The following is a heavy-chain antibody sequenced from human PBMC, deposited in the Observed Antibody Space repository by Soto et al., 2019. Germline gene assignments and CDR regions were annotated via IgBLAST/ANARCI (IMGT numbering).Heavy chain of an antibody. V-gene: IGHV4-30-4*01. CDR1: GGSINSCDYY. Sequence: QVQLQESGPGLVKPSQTLSLTCTVSGGSINSCDYYWCWIRQSPGQGLDWVGYIYYSGSTYYNPSLKSRVTISVDTSKNQLSLKLGSVTAADTAVYYCARVLLVQAAVYYFDYWGQGTLVTVSS. CDR3: ARVLLVQAAVYYFDY. J-gene: IGHJ4*02. CDR2: IYYSGST. D-gene: IGHD2-2*01.